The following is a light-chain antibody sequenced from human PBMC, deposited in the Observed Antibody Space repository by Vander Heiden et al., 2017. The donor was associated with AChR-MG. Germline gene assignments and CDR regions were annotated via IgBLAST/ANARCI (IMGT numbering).Light chain of an antibody. Sequence: QSVVTQPPSASGPPGQRVAISSSGSNSNIGVKTVHWYQQHPGTAPKLLIYSNDQRPAGVPDRFSGSKSGTSASLAISDFQSEDEADYYCATWDDSLNGWVFGGGTKLTVL. V-gene: IGLV1-44*01. CDR1: NSNIGVKT. J-gene: IGLJ3*02. CDR2: SND. CDR3: ATWDDSLNGWV.